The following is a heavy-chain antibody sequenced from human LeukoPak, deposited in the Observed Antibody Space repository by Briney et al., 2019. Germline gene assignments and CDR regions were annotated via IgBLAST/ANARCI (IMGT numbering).Heavy chain of an antibody. D-gene: IGHD2/OR15-2a*01. CDR1: GGSISIYY. Sequence: SETLSLTCTVSGGSISIYYWSWIRQPPGKGLEWIAYISDIGSINYNPSLKSRVTISLDTSKNQFSLKMSSVTAADTAVYYCAGHHPRNTVDFWGQGTLVAVSS. CDR3: AGHHPRNTVDF. J-gene: IGHJ4*02. V-gene: IGHV4-59*08. CDR2: ISDIGSI.